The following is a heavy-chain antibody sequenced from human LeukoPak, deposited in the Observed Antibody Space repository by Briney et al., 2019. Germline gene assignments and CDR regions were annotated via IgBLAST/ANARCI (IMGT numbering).Heavy chain of an antibody. Sequence: PGGSLRLSCAASEFTFSSYSMNWVRQAPGKGLEWVSYITNSGNSKSYADSVKGRFTISRDNTKNSLYLQMNGLRAEDTAVYYCARGGRPYCTNGVCQSSFDYWGQGTLVTVSS. V-gene: IGHV3-48*01. CDR3: ARGGRPYCTNGVCQSSFDY. D-gene: IGHD2-8*01. J-gene: IGHJ4*02. CDR2: ITNSGNSK. CDR1: EFTFSSYS.